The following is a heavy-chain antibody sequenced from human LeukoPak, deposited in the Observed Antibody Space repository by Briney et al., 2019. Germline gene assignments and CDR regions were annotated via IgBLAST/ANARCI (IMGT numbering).Heavy chain of an antibody. D-gene: IGHD3-22*01. V-gene: IGHV1-18*01. J-gene: IGHJ5*02. CDR2: ISGFSGHT. CDR3: ARVHYDSSGLLDP. Sequence: ASVKVSCKASGYSVTNYGVTWVRQAPGQGLEWMGWISGFSGHTQTAQQVQGRIMLTTDTSTSTAYMELSSLRSDDTAVYFCARVHYDSSGLLDPWGQGTLVTVSS. CDR1: GYSVTNYG.